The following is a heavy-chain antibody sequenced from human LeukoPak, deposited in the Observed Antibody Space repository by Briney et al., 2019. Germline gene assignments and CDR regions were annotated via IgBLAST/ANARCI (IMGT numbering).Heavy chain of an antibody. CDR2: INPSGGST. J-gene: IGHJ5*02. V-gene: IGHV1-46*01. CDR1: GYTFTSYY. D-gene: IGHD3-3*01. Sequence: ASVKVSCKASGYTFTSYYMHWVQQAPGQGLEWMGIINPSGGSTSYAQKFQGRVTMTRDTSTSTVYMELSSLRSEDTAVYYCARDGRRITIFGVVSNWFDPWGQGTLVTVSS. CDR3: ARDGRRITIFGVVSNWFDP.